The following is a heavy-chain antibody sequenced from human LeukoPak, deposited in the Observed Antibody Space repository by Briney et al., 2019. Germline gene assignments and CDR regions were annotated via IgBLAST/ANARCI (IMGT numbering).Heavy chain of an antibody. D-gene: IGHD1/OR15-1a*01. CDR2: IYYSGST. CDR1: SGSISSGDYY. J-gene: IGHJ3*02. Sequence: SETLSLTCTVSSGSISSGDYYWSWIRQPPGKGLEWIGYIYYSGSTYYNPSLKSRVAISVDTSKNQFSLKLSSVTAADTAVYYCARVEQTSDAFDIWGQGTMVTVSS. CDR3: ARVEQTSDAFDI. V-gene: IGHV4-30-4*01.